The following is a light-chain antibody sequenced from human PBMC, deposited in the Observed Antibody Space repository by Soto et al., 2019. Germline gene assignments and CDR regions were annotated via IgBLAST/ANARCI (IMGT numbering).Light chain of an antibody. V-gene: IGKV3-11*01. CDR1: QSVSSY. J-gene: IGKJ4*01. CDR3: QQRSNLPPLT. Sequence: EIVLTQSPATLSLSPGERATLSCLASQSVSSYLAWYQQKPGQAPRLLIYDASNRATGIPARFSGSGSGTDFTLTISSLEPEDFAVYYCQQRSNLPPLTFGGGTKVEIK. CDR2: DAS.